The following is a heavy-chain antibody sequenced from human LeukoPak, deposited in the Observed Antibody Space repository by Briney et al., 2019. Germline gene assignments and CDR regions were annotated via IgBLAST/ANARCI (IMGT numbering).Heavy chain of an antibody. Sequence: GGSLRLSCAVSGFTVSGNYMSWVRQAPGKGLEWVSLIYSGGTTYYADSVKGRFTISRDNSKNTLYLQMNSLRAEDTAVYYCARGGDFDWLLGGDYWGQGTLVTVSS. V-gene: IGHV3-53*01. CDR2: IYSGGTT. CDR1: GFTVSGNY. J-gene: IGHJ4*02. D-gene: IGHD3-9*01. CDR3: ARGGDFDWLLGGDY.